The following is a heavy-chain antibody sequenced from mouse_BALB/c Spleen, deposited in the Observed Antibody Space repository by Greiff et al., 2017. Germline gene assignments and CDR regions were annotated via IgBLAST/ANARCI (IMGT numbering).Heavy chain of an antibody. V-gene: IGHV5-17*02. CDR2: ISSGSSTI. D-gene: IGHD2-1*01. Sequence: EVMLVESGGGLVQPGGSRKLSCAASGFTFSSFGMHWVRQAPEKGLEWVAYISSGSSTIYYADTVKGRFTISRDNPKNTLFLQMTSLRSEDTAMYYCARSGAYGNSFDVWGAGTTVTVSS. J-gene: IGHJ1*01. CDR1: GFTFSSFG. CDR3: ARSGAYGNSFDV.